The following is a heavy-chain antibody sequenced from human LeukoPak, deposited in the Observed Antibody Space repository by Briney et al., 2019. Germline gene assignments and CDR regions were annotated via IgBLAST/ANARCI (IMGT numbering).Heavy chain of an antibody. CDR1: GYTFTSYY. Sequence: ASVKVSCKASGYTFTSYYMHWVRQAPGQGLEWMGIINPSGGSASYAQKFQGRVTMTRDTSTSTVYMELSSLRSEDTAVYYCARDGRAGITMVRGVIGYWGQGTLVTVSS. V-gene: IGHV1-46*01. J-gene: IGHJ4*02. D-gene: IGHD3-10*01. CDR3: ARDGRAGITMVRGVIGY. CDR2: INPSGGSA.